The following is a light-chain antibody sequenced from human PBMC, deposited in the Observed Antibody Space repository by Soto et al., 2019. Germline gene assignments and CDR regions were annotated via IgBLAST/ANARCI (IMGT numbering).Light chain of an antibody. CDR3: QQYGISPYT. V-gene: IGKV3-20*01. CDR1: QSFSSSY. Sequence: EIVLTQSPGTLSLSPGERTTLSCRASQSFSSSYIAWYQQKPGQDPRLLIYGASSRATGIPDRFSGSGSGTDVTLTSSRLEPEDFAVYYCQQYGISPYTFGQGTKLEIK. CDR2: GAS. J-gene: IGKJ2*01.